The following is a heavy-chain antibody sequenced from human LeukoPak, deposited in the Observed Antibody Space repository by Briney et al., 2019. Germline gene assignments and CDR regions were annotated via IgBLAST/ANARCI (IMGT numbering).Heavy chain of an antibody. CDR1: GGSISSSSHY. D-gene: IGHD3-22*01. J-gene: IGHJ3*02. CDR2: IFYSGST. V-gene: IGHV4-39*07. CDR3: ASRIVNYYDSSGYYDAFDI. Sequence: PSETLSLTCTVSGGSISSSSHYWGWIRQPPGKGLEWIGSIFYSGSTFYNPSLKSRVTISVDTSKNQFSLKLSSVTAADTAVYYCASRIVNYYDSSGYYDAFDIWGQGTMVTVSS.